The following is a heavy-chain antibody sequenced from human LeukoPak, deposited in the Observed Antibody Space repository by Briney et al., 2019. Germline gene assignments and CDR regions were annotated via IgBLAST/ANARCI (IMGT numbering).Heavy chain of an antibody. CDR3: ARGPYYFVSSTYAPGSLDY. Sequence: ASVKVSFKSSGYTFTDYYIHWVGQAPGQGLECMGWIYPNSGGTNYAQQFQGRVTMTRDTSINTAYMEVSRLRSDDTAVYYCARGPYYFVSSTYAPGSLDYWGQGTLVTVSS. D-gene: IGHD3-22*01. CDR2: IYPNSGGT. J-gene: IGHJ4*02. CDR1: GYTFTDYY. V-gene: IGHV1-2*02.